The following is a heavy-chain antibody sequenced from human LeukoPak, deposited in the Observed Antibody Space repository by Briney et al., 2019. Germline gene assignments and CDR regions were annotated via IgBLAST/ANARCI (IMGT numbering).Heavy chain of an antibody. CDR3: ATNYYGSGSYTYYFDY. V-gene: IGHV1-69*04. CDR1: GYTFTNYG. CDR2: IIPILGIA. J-gene: IGHJ4*02. Sequence: SVKVSCKASGYTFTNYGISWVRQAPGQGLEWIGRIIPILGIANYAQKFQGRVTITADKSTSTAYMELSSLRSEDTAVYYCATNYYGSGSYTYYFDYWGRGTLVTVSS. D-gene: IGHD3-10*01.